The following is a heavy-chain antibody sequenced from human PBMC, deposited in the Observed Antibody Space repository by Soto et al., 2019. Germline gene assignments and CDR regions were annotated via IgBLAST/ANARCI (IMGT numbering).Heavy chain of an antibody. CDR2: INTDGSST. V-gene: IGHV3-74*01. CDR1: GFTFSNYW. CDR3: ARGTPFDC. Sequence: EVQLVESGGGLVQPGGSLRLSCAASGFTFSNYWMYWVRQAPGKGLVWVSQINTDGSSTTYVDSVKGRFTISRDNAKNTLYLQMNSLRAEDTAVYYCARGTPFDCWGQGTLVTVSS. J-gene: IGHJ4*02. D-gene: IGHD1-7*01.